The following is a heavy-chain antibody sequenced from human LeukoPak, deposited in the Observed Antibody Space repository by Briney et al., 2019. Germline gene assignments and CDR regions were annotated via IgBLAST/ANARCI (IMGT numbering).Heavy chain of an antibody. V-gene: IGHV3-20*01. D-gene: IGHD3-10*01. CDR2: INWNGGST. Sequence: GGSLRLSCAASGFTFDDYGMSWVRQAPGKGLEWVSGINWNGGSTGYADSVKGRLTISRANAKNSPYLQMNSLRAEDTALYHCARNGSGSYYLSYYGMDVWGQGTTVTVSS. CDR3: ARNGSGSYYLSYYGMDV. CDR1: GFTFDDYG. J-gene: IGHJ6*02.